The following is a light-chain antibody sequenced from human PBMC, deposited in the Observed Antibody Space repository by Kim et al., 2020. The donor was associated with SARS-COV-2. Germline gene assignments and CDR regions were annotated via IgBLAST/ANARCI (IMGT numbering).Light chain of an antibody. CDR3: CSYAGSSWV. CDR2: EVK. V-gene: IGLV2-23*02. CDR1: SSDFGGFDL. J-gene: IGLJ3*02. Sequence: QSALTQPASVSGSPGQSITISCTGTSSDFGGFDLVSWYQHHPGKAPKLIIHEVKRRPSGVSNRFSGFKSGNTASLTISGLQAEDEADYHCCSYAGSSWVFGGGTQLTVL.